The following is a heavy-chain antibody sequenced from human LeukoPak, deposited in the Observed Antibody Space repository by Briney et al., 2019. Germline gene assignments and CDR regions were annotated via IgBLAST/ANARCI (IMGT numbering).Heavy chain of an antibody. CDR3: ARPHYYDSSGYYGY. Sequence: HSGGSLRLSCAASGFTFSSYAMSWVRQAPGKGLEWASAISGSGGSTYYADSVKGRFTISRDNSKNTLYLQMNSLRAEDTAVYYCARPHYYDSSGYYGYWGQGTLVTVSS. V-gene: IGHV3-23*01. J-gene: IGHJ4*02. CDR2: ISGSGGST. CDR1: GFTFSSYA. D-gene: IGHD3-22*01.